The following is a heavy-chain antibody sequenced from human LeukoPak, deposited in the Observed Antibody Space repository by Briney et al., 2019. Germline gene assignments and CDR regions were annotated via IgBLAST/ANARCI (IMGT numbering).Heavy chain of an antibody. J-gene: IGHJ4*02. CDR2: IYSGGST. CDR1: GFTVSSNY. V-gene: IGHV3-53*01. D-gene: IGHD3-22*01. CDR3: ASSAYDSSGYYYFDY. Sequence: GGSLRLSCAASGFTVSSNYMSWVRQAPGKGLEWVSVIYSGGSTYYADSVKGRFTISRDNSKNTLYLQMNSLRAEDTAVYYCASSAYDSSGYYYFDYWGQGTLVTVSS.